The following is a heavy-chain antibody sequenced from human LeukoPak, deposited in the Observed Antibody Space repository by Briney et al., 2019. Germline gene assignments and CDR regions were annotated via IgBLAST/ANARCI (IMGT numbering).Heavy chain of an antibody. J-gene: IGHJ4*02. CDR1: GFTFSSYA. CDR2: ISGSGSST. Sequence: GGSLRLSCEASGFTFSSYAMSWVRQAPGKGLEWVSAISGSGSSTYYADSVKGRFTISRDNSKNTLYLQMNSLRAEDTAVYYCAKAPYSSSWYFDYWGQGTLVTVSS. D-gene: IGHD6-13*01. V-gene: IGHV3-23*01. CDR3: AKAPYSSSWYFDY.